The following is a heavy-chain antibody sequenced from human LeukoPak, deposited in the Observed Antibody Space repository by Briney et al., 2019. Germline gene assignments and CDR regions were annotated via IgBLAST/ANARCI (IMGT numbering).Heavy chain of an antibody. CDR1: GFTFSVSV. Sequence: GGSLGLSCAASGFTFSVSVMNWVRQAPGKGLEWVSGVSSSGSNTYYAESVKGRFTISRDNHKNTVHLQMNSLRVEDTAMYYCAKEGGYASSWIWGQGILVTVSS. V-gene: IGHV3-23*05. CDR2: VSSSGSNT. D-gene: IGHD6-13*01. J-gene: IGHJ4*02. CDR3: AKEGGYASSWI.